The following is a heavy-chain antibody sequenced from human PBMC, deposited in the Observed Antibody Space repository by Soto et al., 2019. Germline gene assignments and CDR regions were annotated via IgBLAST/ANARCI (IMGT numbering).Heavy chain of an antibody. D-gene: IGHD3-10*01. CDR2: IIPICGTA. V-gene: IGHV1-69*06. J-gene: IGHJ6*02. CDR3: AALWFGESPAGMDV. Sequence: QVQLVQSGAEVKKPGSSVKVSCKASGGTFSSYAISWVRQAPGQGREWMGGIIPICGTANYAQKFQGRVTITADKSTSTAYMELSSLRSEDTAVYYCAALWFGESPAGMDVWGQGTTVTVSS. CDR1: GGTFSSYA.